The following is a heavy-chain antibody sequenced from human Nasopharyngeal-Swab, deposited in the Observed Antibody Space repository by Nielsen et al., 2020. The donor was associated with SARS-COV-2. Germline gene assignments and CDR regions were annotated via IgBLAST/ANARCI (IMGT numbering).Heavy chain of an antibody. D-gene: IGHD3-3*01. CDR2: IYYSGGA. J-gene: IGHJ5*02. Sequence: RQAPGKGLEWIGYIYYSGGANYNLPLKSRVTISVDTSKNQFSLKLNSVTAADTAVYYCAKYAHYDFLSGYHLGWFDPWGQGTLVTVSS. V-gene: IGHV4-59*01. CDR3: AKYAHYDFLSGYHLGWFDP.